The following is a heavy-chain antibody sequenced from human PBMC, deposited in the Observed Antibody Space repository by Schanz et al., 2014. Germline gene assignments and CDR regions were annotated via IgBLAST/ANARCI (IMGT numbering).Heavy chain of an antibody. Sequence: QVQLVESGGGVVQPGRSLRLSCAASGFTFSRYGMHWVRQAPGKGLEWVAATRYDGNNKYYVDSVKGRFTISRDNSKNTLYLQVNSLRAEDTAVYYCVRDLGGDQTDYRGQGTLVTVSS. CDR3: VRDLGGDQTDY. CDR1: GFTFSRYG. D-gene: IGHD4-17*01. V-gene: IGHV3-33*01. J-gene: IGHJ4*02. CDR2: TRYDGNNK.